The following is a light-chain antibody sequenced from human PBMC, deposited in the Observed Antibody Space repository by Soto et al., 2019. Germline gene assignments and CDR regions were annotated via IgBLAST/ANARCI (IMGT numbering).Light chain of an antibody. V-gene: IGLV2-23*01. CDR3: GSYAGSSLCV. CDR2: EGS. J-gene: IGLJ3*02. Sequence: QSALTQPASVSGSPGQSITISCTGTSSDVGSYNLVSWYQQHPGKAPKLMIYEGSKRPSGVSNRFSGSKSGNTASLTISGLQAEDEADYYCGSYAGSSLCVVGGGTKLTVL. CDR1: SSDVGSYNL.